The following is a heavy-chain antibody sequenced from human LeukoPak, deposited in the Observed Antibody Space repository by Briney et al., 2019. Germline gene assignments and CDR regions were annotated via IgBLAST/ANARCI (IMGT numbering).Heavy chain of an antibody. V-gene: IGHV3-48*04. CDR3: AITRITMIVGGYWYFDL. J-gene: IGHJ2*01. CDR2: ISSSGSTI. Sequence: GGSLRLSCAASGLTFSSYGMHWVRQAPGKGLEWVSYISSSGSTIYYADSVKGRFTISRDNAKNSLYLQMNSLRAEDTAVYYCAITRITMIVGGYWYFDLWGRGTLVTVSS. D-gene: IGHD3-22*01. CDR1: GLTFSSYG.